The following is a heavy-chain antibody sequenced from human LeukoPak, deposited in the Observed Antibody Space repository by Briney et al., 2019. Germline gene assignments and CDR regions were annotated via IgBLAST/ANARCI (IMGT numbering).Heavy chain of an antibody. CDR1: GGSISDTNHY. Sequence: SETLSLTCSVSGGSISDTNHYWGWIRQPPGKGLEWIASIDYRGNPYQKPSLKSRVTISLDTSKSHFSLQLSSVTAADTAVYYCASSSQHYYDMLTGFHEWGQGTLVVVSS. CDR3: ASSSQHYYDMLTGFHE. CDR2: IDYRGNP. V-gene: IGHV4-39*07. J-gene: IGHJ1*01. D-gene: IGHD3-9*01.